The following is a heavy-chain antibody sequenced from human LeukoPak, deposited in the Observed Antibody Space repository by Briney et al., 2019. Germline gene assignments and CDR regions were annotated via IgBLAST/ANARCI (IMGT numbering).Heavy chain of an antibody. CDR3: ARSRGWYGIIDY. Sequence: GGSLRLSCAGAGFTFSNYWMHWVRQVPGKGLEWVSVIYSGGSTYYADSVKGRFTISRDNSKNTLYLQMNSLRAEDTAVYYCARSRGWYGIIDYWGQGTLVTVSS. V-gene: IGHV3-66*01. D-gene: IGHD6-19*01. CDR1: GFTFSNYW. J-gene: IGHJ4*02. CDR2: IYSGGST.